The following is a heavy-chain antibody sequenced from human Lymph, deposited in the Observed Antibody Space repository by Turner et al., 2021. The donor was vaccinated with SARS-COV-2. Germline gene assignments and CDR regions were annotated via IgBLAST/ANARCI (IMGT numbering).Heavy chain of an antibody. D-gene: IGHD2-21*02. CDR2: IYYRGST. J-gene: IGHJ5*02. V-gene: IGHV4-59*01. CDR3: ARETVNNWVDP. CDR1: GGSQNSNY. Sequence: QVQLHESGPRLVKPLETLSLPCTVSGGSQNSNYWSWIRQPPGKRLEWIGYIYYRGSTNYNPSLKSRVTISVDTSKNQFSLKLTSVTAADTAIYYCARETVNNWVDPWGQGILVTVSS.